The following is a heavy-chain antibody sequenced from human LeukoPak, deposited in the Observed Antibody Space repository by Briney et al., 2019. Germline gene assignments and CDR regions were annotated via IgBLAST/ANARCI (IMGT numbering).Heavy chain of an antibody. V-gene: IGHV3-48*03. CDR3: AREDCSSTSCWFDP. CDR1: GFSFSSYE. J-gene: IGHJ5*02. CDR2: ISSGAGTR. Sequence: GGSLRLSGAASGFSFSSYEMNWVRQAPGKGLEWVSYISSGAGTRKYADSVKGRFTISRDNAKNSLYLQINSLRVEDTAVYYCAREDCSSTSCWFDPWGQGTLVTVSS. D-gene: IGHD2-2*01.